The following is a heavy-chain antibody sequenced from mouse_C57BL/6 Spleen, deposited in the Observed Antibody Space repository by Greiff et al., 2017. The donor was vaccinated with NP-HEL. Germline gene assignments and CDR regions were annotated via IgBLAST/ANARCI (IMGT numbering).Heavy chain of an antibody. V-gene: IGHV1-22*01. CDR3: AKPYDGYGRSYFDY. D-gene: IGHD2-3*01. CDR1: GYTFTDYN. CDR2: INPNNGGT. Sequence: EVQLQQSGPELVKPGASVKMSCKASGYTFTDYNMHWVKQSHGKSLEWIGYINPNNGGTSYNQKFKGKATLTVNKSSSTAYMELRSLTSEDSAVYYCAKPYDGYGRSYFDYWGQGTTLTVSS. J-gene: IGHJ2*01.